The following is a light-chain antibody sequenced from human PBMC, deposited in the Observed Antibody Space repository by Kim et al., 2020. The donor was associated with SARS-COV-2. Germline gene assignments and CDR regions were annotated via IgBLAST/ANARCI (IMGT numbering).Light chain of an antibody. CDR2: DAS. CDR3: QQYDNLPLT. V-gene: IGKV1-33*01. J-gene: IGKJ4*01. CDR1: QDSNNY. Sequence: AAVGDRVTLTCQASQDSNNYLTWYQQKPGKAPKVLIYDASNLETGVPSRFSGSGSGTDFTFTISNLQPEDIATYYCQQYDNLPLTFGGWTKLDIK.